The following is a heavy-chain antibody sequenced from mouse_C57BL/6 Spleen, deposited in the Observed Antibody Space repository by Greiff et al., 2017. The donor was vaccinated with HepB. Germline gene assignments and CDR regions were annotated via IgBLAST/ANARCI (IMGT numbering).Heavy chain of an antibody. Sequence: QVQLQQPGAELVKPGASVKMSCKASGYTFTSYWITWVKQRPGQGLEWIGDIYPGSGSTNYNEKFKSKATLTVDTSSSTAYMQLSSLTSEDSAVYYCARNYYGRDEYYFDYWGQGTTLTVSS. D-gene: IGHD1-1*01. J-gene: IGHJ2*01. CDR2: IYPGSGST. V-gene: IGHV1-55*01. CDR1: GYTFTSYW. CDR3: ARNYYGRDEYYFDY.